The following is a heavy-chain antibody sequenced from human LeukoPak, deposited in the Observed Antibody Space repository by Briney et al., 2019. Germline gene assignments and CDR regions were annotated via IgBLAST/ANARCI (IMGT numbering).Heavy chain of an antibody. V-gene: IGHV4-59*01. CDR1: GGSIGTYY. D-gene: IGHD6-19*01. Sequence: SETLSLTCTVSGGSIGTYYWSWIRQPPGKGLEWIGHIYYSEGTNYNPSLKSRVTISVDTSKIQFSLKLNSVTAADTAVYYCARFSVAGTSTRFDNWGQGTLVTVSS. CDR3: ARFSVAGTSTRFDN. J-gene: IGHJ4*02. CDR2: IYYSEGT.